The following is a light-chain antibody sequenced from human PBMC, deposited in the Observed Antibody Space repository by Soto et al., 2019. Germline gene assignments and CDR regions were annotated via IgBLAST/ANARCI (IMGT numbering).Light chain of an antibody. Sequence: QSMLTQPPSVSGAPGQRVTISCTGSSSKIGAGYDVHWYQQLPGTAPKLLIYGNSNRPSGVPDRFSGSKSGTSASLAITGLQAEDEADYYCQSYDSSLSGSSYVFGTGTKVTVL. CDR3: QSYDSSLSGSSYV. V-gene: IGLV1-40*01. J-gene: IGLJ1*01. CDR1: SSKIGAGYD. CDR2: GNS.